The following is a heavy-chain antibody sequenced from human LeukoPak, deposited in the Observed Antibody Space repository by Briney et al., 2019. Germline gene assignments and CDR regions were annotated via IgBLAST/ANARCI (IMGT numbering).Heavy chain of an antibody. CDR2: ISDSSGRT. J-gene: IGHJ4*02. D-gene: IGHD3-10*01. CDR1: GITLSNYG. Sequence: GGSLRLSCAVSGITLSNYGMSWVRQAPGKGLEWVAGISDSSGRTNYADSVQGRFTIARDNSKNKLYLQMYSLRAEDTAVYFCAKRGVVIRVILVGFHKEAYYFDSWGQGALVTVSS. V-gene: IGHV3-23*01. CDR3: AKRGVVIRVILVGFHKEAYYFDS.